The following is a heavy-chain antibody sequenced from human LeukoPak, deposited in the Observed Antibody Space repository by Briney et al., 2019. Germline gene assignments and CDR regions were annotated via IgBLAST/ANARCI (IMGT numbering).Heavy chain of an antibody. J-gene: IGHJ4*02. Sequence: PGGSLRLSCAASGFTFSSYAMSWVRQAPGKGLEWVSAISGSGGSTYYADSVKGRFTISRDNSKNTLYLQMNSLRAEDTAVYYCTRVLSTMIARHPDYWGQGTLVTVSS. V-gene: IGHV3-23*01. CDR3: TRVLSTMIARHPDY. CDR2: ISGSGGST. CDR1: GFTFSSYA. D-gene: IGHD3-22*01.